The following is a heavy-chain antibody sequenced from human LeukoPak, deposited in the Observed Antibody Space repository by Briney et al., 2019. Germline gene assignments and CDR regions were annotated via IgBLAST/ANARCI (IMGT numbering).Heavy chain of an antibody. D-gene: IGHD3-3*02. J-gene: IGHJ5*02. Sequence: SETLSLTCTVSGGSISSYYWSWIRQPPGKGLEWIGYIYYSGSTNYNPSLKSRVTISVDTSKNQFSLKLSSVTAADTAVYYCARHSSFFGDWFDPWGQGTLVTVSS. CDR3: ARHSSFFGDWFDP. V-gene: IGHV4-59*08. CDR2: IYYSGST. CDR1: GGSISSYY.